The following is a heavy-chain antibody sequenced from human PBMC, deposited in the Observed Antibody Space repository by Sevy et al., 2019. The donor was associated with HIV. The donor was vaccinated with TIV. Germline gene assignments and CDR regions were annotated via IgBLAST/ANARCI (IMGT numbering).Heavy chain of an antibody. J-gene: IGHJ6*03. D-gene: IGHD3-22*01. V-gene: IGHV3-23*01. CDR2: ISGSGTIT. Sequence: GGSLRLSCAVSGFSFDSYGMTWVRQAPGKGLEWVSGISGSGTITYYADSVKGRFIISRDNSKNTLYLQMNSLRSEDTGIYYCGKGGGGHYDPDEIGYYFYYYNMDVWGKGTTVTVSS. CDR1: GFSFDSYG. CDR3: GKGGGGHYDPDEIGYYFYYYNMDV.